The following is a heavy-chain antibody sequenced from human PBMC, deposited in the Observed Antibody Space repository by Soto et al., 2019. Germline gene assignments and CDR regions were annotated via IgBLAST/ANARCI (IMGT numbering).Heavy chain of an antibody. CDR2: INHNGST. J-gene: IGHJ6*03. CDR3: ARVRCSGGSCPTTRRYYMDV. CDR1: GGSISSGDYY. Sequence: PSETLSLTCTVSGGSISSGDYYWGWIRQPPGKGLEWIGNINHNGSTNYNPSLQSRVTISVDTSKNQFSLKLSSVTAADTAVYYCARVRCSGGSCPTTRRYYMDVWGKGTTVTVSS. V-gene: IGHV4-39*07. D-gene: IGHD2-15*01.